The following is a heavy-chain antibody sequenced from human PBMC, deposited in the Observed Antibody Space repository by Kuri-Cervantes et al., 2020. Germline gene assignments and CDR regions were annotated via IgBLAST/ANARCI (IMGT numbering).Heavy chain of an antibody. Sequence: GESLKISCAASGFTFSSYAMHWVRQAPGKGLEWVAVISYDGSNKYYADSVKGRFTISRDNSKNTLYLQMNSLRAEDTAVYYCARLPHYDFWNYYYYYYMDVWGKGTTVTVSS. CDR1: GFTFSSYA. J-gene: IGHJ6*03. CDR2: ISYDGSNK. V-gene: IGHV3-30*07. D-gene: IGHD3-3*01. CDR3: ARLPHYDFWNYYYYYYMDV.